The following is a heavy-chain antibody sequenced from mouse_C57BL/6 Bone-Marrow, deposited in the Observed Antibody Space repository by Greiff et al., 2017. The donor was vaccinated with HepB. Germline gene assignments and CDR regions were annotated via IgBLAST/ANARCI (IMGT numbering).Heavy chain of an antibody. CDR1: GYTFTSYG. Sequence: VQLQQSGAELARPGASVKLSCKASGYTFTSYGISWVKQRTGQGLEWIGEIYPRSGNTYYNEKFKGKATLTADKSSSTAYMELRSLTSEDFAVYFCARRYSNYLYYFDYWGQGTTLTVSS. J-gene: IGHJ2*01. V-gene: IGHV1-81*01. CDR2: IYPRSGNT. D-gene: IGHD2-5*01. CDR3: ARRYSNYLYYFDY.